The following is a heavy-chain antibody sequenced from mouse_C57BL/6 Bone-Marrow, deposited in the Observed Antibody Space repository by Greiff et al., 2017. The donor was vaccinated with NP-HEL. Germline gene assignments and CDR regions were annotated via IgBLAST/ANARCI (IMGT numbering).Heavy chain of an antibody. Sequence: EVKLQESGPELVKPGASVKMSCKASGYTFTDYNMHWVKQSHGKSLEWIGYINPNNGGTSYNQKFKGKATLTVNKSSSTAYMELSILTSEVSAVYDCARGYYYYGSSLYGYFDVWGKGTTVTVSA. J-gene: IGHJ1*03. D-gene: IGHD1-1*01. CDR2: INPNNGGT. CDR3: ARGYYYYGSSLYGYFDV. CDR1: GYTFTDYN. V-gene: IGHV1-22*01.